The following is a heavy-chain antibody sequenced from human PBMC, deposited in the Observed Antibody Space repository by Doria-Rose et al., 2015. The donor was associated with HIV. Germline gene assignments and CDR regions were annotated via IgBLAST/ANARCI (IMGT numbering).Heavy chain of an antibody. CDR1: GVSLSSPGMG. D-gene: IGHD6-13*01. CDR3: ARIKSSRWYHKYYFGF. J-gene: IGHJ4*02. Sequence: QITLKESGPVLVKPTETLTLTCTVSGVSLSSPGMGVSWIRQPPGEALEWLANIFSDDDRSYKTSLKSRLTISRGTSKSQVVLTMTDMDPVDTATYYCARIKSSRWYHKYYFGFWGQGTLVIVSA. V-gene: IGHV2-26*01. CDR2: IFSDDDR.